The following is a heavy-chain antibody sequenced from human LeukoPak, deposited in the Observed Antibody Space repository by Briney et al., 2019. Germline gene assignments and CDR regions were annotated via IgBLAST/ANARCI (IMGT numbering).Heavy chain of an antibody. CDR3: ARQGAYGDLNY. D-gene: IGHD4-17*01. CDR1: GFTFSSYY. V-gene: IGHV3-21*01. Sequence: GGSLRLSCAASGFTFSSYYMNWVRQAPGKGLEWVSFIGTSGSSIHYADPVKGRFTISRDNAKNSLYLQMNSLSVEDTAVYYCARQGAYGDLNYWGQGTLVTVSS. J-gene: IGHJ4*02. CDR2: IGTSGSSI.